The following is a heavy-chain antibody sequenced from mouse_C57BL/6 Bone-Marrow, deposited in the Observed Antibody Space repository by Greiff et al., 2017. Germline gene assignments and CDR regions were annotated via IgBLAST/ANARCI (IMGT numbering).Heavy chain of an antibody. CDR3: ERSDRFAY. Sequence: QVQLKQPGAELVKPGASVKLSCKASGYTFTSYGISWVKQRPGQGLEWIGEIYPRSGNTYYNEKFKGKATLTADKSSSTAYMELRSLTSEDSAVFFYERSDRFAYWGQGTLVTVSA. J-gene: IGHJ3*01. CDR2: IYPRSGNT. V-gene: IGHV1-81*01. CDR1: GYTFTSYG.